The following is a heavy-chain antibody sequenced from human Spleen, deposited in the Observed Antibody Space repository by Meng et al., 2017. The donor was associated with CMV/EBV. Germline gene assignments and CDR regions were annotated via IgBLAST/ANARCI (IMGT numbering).Heavy chain of an antibody. J-gene: IGHJ4*02. Sequence: GGSLRLSCAASGFTFSSYGMHWVRQAPGKGLDWVAVTSYDGSNKYYADSLKGRFTISKDNSKDTLYLQMNSLRAEDTAVYYCAREKVLLDSWGQGTLVTVSS. V-gene: IGHV3-30*19. CDR3: AREKVLLDS. D-gene: IGHD2/OR15-2a*01. CDR1: GFTFSSYG. CDR2: TSYDGSNK.